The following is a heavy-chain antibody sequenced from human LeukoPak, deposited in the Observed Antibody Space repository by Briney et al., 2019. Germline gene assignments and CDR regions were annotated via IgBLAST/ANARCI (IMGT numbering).Heavy chain of an antibody. V-gene: IGHV1-3*01. D-gene: IGHD1-14*01. J-gene: IGHJ3*02. CDR1: GFTFTIYM. CDR2: INAGHGDT. CDR3: ARDLINHRNDSFDI. Sequence: ASVKVSCKTSGFTFTIYMIHWVRQAPGQSLEWMGCINAGHGDTKSSQKFQDRVTFTRDTSAATAYMELSSLRSEDTAIYYCARDLINHRNDSFDIWGQGTEVTVSS.